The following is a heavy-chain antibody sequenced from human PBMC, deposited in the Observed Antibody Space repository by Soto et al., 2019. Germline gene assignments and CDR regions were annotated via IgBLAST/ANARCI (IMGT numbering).Heavy chain of an antibody. V-gene: IGHV3-23*01. Sequence: EVQLLESGGGLVQPGGSLRLSCAASGFTFSSYAMNWVRQAPGKGLEWVSTFDNSDGRTYYSDSVKGRFTISRDNSKNTLFLQMNSLSPEDTAVYYCAQVRDTTMDMNFDSWGQGTLVTVSS. D-gene: IGHD5-18*01. CDR3: AQVRDTTMDMNFDS. J-gene: IGHJ4*02. CDR1: GFTFSSYA. CDR2: FDNSDGRT.